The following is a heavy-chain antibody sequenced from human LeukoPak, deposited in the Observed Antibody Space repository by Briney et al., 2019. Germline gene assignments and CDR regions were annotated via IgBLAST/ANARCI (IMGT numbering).Heavy chain of an antibody. CDR3: ARSVDTKGMDV. CDR2: IYYSGST. Sequence: SETLSLTCTVSGVSISSYYWSWIRQPPGKGLEWIGYIYYSGSTNYNPSLKSRVTISVDTSKNQFSLKLSSVTAADTAVYYCARSVDTKGMDVWGQGTTVTVSS. D-gene: IGHD5-18*01. CDR1: GVSISSYY. J-gene: IGHJ6*02. V-gene: IGHV4-59*01.